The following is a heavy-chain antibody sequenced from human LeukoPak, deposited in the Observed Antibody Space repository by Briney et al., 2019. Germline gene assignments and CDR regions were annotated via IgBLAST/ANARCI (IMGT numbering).Heavy chain of an antibody. D-gene: IGHD4-17*01. J-gene: IGHJ3*01. Sequence: GGSLRLSCVGSGFTFSNFAMTWVRQAPGKGLEWVSSIRGRGDGTSYADSVKGRFTMSRDNPKNTLYLQMDSLRAEDTAMYYCGRDPNGDYVGAFEFWGQGTLVTVSS. V-gene: IGHV3-23*01. CDR2: IRGRGDGT. CDR1: GFTFSNFA. CDR3: GRDPNGDYVGAFEF.